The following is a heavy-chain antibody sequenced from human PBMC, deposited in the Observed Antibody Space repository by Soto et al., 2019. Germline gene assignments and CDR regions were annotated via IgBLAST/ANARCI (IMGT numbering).Heavy chain of an antibody. CDR1: GFTFSSYA. V-gene: IGHV3-23*01. CDR3: AKAPRGYDYTWYDP. D-gene: IGHD1-1*01. Sequence: GSLRLSCAASGFTFSSYAMSWVRQAPGKGLEWVSAISGSGGSTYYTDSVKGRFTISRDNSKNTLYLQMNSLRAEDTAVYYCAKAPRGYDYTWYDPWGQGTLVTVS. J-gene: IGHJ5*02. CDR2: ISGSGGST.